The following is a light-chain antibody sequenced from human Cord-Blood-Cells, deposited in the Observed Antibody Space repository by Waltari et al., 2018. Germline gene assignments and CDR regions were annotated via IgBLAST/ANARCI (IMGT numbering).Light chain of an antibody. Sequence: DIQMTQSTSSLSASVGDRVTITCRASQSISSYLNWYQQKPGKAPKLLIYAASSLQSGVPSRFSGSGSGTDFTLTISSLQSEDFATYYCQQSYSTLRTFGQGTKVEIK. CDR1: QSISSY. CDR2: AAS. J-gene: IGKJ1*01. CDR3: QQSYSTLRT. V-gene: IGKV1-39*01.